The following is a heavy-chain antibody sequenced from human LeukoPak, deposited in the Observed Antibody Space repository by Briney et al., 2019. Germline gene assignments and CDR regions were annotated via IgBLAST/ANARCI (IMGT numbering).Heavy chain of an antibody. CDR3: ARDTRLLDFWSGSRWFDP. V-gene: IGHV3-48*01. J-gene: IGHJ5*02. Sequence: GGSLRLSCAASGFTFSSYSMNWVRQAPGKGLEWVSYISSGSSTIYYADSVKGRFTISRDNAKNSLYLQMNSLRAEDTAVYFCARDTRLLDFWSGSRWFDPWGQGTLVTVSS. CDR2: ISSGSSTI. CDR1: GFTFSSYS. D-gene: IGHD3-3*01.